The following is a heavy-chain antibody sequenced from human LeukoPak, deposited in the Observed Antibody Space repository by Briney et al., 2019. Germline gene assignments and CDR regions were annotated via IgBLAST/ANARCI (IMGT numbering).Heavy chain of an antibody. CDR3: ARDVRVYSSSSPPGY. CDR1: GFTFDDYG. V-gene: IGHV3-20*04. CDR2: INWNGGST. D-gene: IGHD6-6*01. Sequence: GSLRLSCAASGFTFDDYGMSWVRQAPGKGLEWVSGINWNGGSTGYADSVKGRFTISRDNAKNSLYLQMNSLRAEDTALYYCARDVRVYSSSSPPGYWGQGTLVTVSS. J-gene: IGHJ4*02.